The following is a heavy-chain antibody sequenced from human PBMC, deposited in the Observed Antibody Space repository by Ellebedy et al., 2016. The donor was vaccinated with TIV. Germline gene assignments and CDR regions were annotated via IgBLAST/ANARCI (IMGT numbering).Heavy chain of an antibody. V-gene: IGHV3-30*19. Sequence: GESLKISXAASGFTFSSYGMHWVRQAPGKGLEWVAVIWYDGSNKYYADSVKGRFTISRDNSKNTLYLQMNSLRAEDTAVYYCARVFPKAFDYWGQGTLVTVSS. CDR1: GFTFSSYG. J-gene: IGHJ4*02. CDR2: IWYDGSNK. D-gene: IGHD3-9*01. CDR3: ARVFPKAFDY.